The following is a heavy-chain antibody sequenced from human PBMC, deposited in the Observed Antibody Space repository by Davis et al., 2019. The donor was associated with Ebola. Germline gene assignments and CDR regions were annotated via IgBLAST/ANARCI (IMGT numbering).Heavy chain of an antibody. V-gene: IGHV1-8*02. CDR2: MNPKSGNT. Sequence: ASVKVSCKASGYTFTASYIHWVRQATGQGLEWVGWMNPKSGNTGYAEKFQGRVTMTRNTSISTAYMELSSLRSEDTAVYYCARGRGRFGEVIKNWFDPWGQGTLVTVSS. CDR1: GYTFTASY. CDR3: ARGRGRFGEVIKNWFDP. D-gene: IGHD3-10*01. J-gene: IGHJ5*02.